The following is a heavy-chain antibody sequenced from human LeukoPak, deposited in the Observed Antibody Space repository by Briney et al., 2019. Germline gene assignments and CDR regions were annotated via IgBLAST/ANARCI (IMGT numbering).Heavy chain of an antibody. CDR1: GGSISTHY. V-gene: IGHV4-4*07. CDR2: IHTSGNT. D-gene: IGHD3-9*01. Sequence: SETLSLTCTVSGGSISTHYWSWIRQPAGKALELIGRIHTSGNTNYNPSLKSRVTMSVDTSRSQFSPKLTSVTAADTAVYYCARNPVTGSNPKFDYWGQGTLVTVSS. CDR3: ARNPVTGSNPKFDY. J-gene: IGHJ4*02.